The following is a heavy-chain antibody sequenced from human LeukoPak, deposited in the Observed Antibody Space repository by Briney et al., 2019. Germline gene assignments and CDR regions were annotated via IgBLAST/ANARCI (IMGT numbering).Heavy chain of an antibody. CDR1: GGSISGYY. V-gene: IGHV4-59*12. Sequence: PSETLSLTCSVSGGSISGYYWSWSRQPPGKGVEWIGNLFHTRGAWYKSSLKSRVTTSVDTSKNEFSLKLSSVTAADTAVYYCASLPGRGGFDPWGQGTLVTVSS. J-gene: IGHJ5*02. D-gene: IGHD3-16*01. CDR3: ASLPGRGGFDP. CDR2: LFHTRGA.